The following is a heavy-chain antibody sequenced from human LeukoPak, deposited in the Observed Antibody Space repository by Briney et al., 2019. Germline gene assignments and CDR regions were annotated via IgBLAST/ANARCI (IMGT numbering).Heavy chain of an antibody. V-gene: IGHV3-15*01. CDR2: IKSKTDGGTT. D-gene: IGHD3-22*01. J-gene: IGHJ4*02. CDR1: GGSFSGYY. Sequence: ETLSLTCAVYGGSFSGYYWSWVRQAPGKGLEWVGRIKSKTDGGTTDYAAPVKGRFTISRDDSKNTLYLQMNSLKTEDIAVYYCTTVEITMIVVVNGDYWGQGTLVTVSS. CDR3: TTVEITMIVVVNGDY.